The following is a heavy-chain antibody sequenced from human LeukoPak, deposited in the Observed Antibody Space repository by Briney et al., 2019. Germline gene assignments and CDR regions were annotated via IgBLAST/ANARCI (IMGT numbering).Heavy chain of an antibody. V-gene: IGHV3-23*01. D-gene: IGHD6-13*01. J-gene: IGHJ4*02. Sequence: GGSLRLSCVASGFTFSNYAMNWVRQAPGKGLEWVSGVSGGGSSTYYADSVKGRFTISRDNSKNMLYLQMNSLRAEDTAVYYCAKDLYTSRYACCFDYWGQGTPVTVSS. CDR3: AKDLYTSRYACCFDY. CDR2: VSGGGSST. CDR1: GFTFSNYA.